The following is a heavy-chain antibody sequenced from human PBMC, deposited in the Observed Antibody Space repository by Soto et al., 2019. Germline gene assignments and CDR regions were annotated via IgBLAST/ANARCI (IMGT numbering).Heavy chain of an antibody. CDR3: ARASSSGSRGRFDY. CDR2: IYYSGST. D-gene: IGHD6-19*01. V-gene: IGHV4-59*01. CDR1: GGSISSYY. J-gene: IGHJ4*02. Sequence: SETLSLTCTVSGGSISSYYWSWIRQPPGKGLEWIGYIYYSGSTNYNPSLKSRVTISVDTSKNRFSLKLSSVTAADTAVYYCARASSSGSRGRFDYWGQGTLVTVSS.